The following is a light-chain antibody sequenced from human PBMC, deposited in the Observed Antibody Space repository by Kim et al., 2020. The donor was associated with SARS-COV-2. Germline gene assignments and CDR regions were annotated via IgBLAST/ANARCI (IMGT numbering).Light chain of an antibody. CDR1: QSVSSSY. CDR3: QECDTSPPGT. Sequence: EIVLTQSPGTLSLSPGERATLSCRASQSVSSSYLAWNQQKPGQAPRLLIYRASSRATGIPDRFSGSGSGTDLTLTISRLEPEDLAVYYCQECDTSPPGTFGQGTKVDIK. CDR2: RAS. J-gene: IGKJ1*01. V-gene: IGKV3-20*01.